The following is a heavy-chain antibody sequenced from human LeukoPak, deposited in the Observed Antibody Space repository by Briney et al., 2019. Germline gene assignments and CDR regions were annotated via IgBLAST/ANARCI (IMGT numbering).Heavy chain of an antibody. CDR1: GYTVTGYY. CDR3: ARDPHPNYYDSSAGWFDP. Sequence: ASVTVSCKTSGYTVTGYYIHWVRQAPGQGLEWMGGIIPIFGTANYAQKFQGRVTITADKSTSTAYMELSSLRSEDTAVYYCARDPHPNYYDSSAGWFDPWGQGTLVTVSS. CDR2: IIPIFGTA. J-gene: IGHJ5*02. D-gene: IGHD3-22*01. V-gene: IGHV1-69*06.